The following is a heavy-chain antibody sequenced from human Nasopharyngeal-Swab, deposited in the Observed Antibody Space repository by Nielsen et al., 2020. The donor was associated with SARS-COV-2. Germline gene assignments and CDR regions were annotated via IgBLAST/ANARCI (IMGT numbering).Heavy chain of an antibody. CDR1: GFSFNNYD. J-gene: IGHJ6*02. CDR2: ITSTGVT. V-gene: IGHV3-13*01. Sequence: GESLKISCAASGFSFNNYDMHWVRRTTVKGLEWVSGITSTGVTYYVDSVKGRFTTSREDAKNSMYLQMSGLRPDDTAVYYCARDPHGLDVWGQGTTVTVSS. CDR3: ARDPHGLDV.